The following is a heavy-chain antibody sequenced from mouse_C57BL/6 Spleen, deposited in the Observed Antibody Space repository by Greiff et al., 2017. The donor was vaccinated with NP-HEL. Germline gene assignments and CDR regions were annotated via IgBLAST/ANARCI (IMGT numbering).Heavy chain of an antibody. CDR3: AREGNYGWFAY. CDR2: ISDGGSYT. Sequence: EVHLVESGGGLVKPGGSLKLSCAASGFTFSSYAMSWVRQTPEKRLEWVATISDGGSYTYYPDNVKGRFTISRDNAKNNLYLQMSQLKSEDTAMYCCAREGNYGWFAYWGQGTLVTVSA. CDR1: GFTFSSYA. V-gene: IGHV5-4*01. D-gene: IGHD2-1*01. J-gene: IGHJ3*01.